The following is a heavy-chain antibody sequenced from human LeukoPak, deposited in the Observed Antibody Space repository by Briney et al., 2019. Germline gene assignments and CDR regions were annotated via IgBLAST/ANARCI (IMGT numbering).Heavy chain of an antibody. CDR2: INPSGGST. V-gene: IGHV1-46*01. CDR1: GYTFTSYY. CDR3: ARETSVMVRGVIINYFDY. D-gene: IGHD3-10*01. J-gene: IGHJ4*02. Sequence: ASVKVSCKASGYTFTSYYMHWVRQAPGQGLEWMGIINPSGGSTSYAQKFQGRVTMTRDTSTSTVYMELSSLRSEDTAVYYCARETSVMVRGVIINYFDYWGQGTLVTVSS.